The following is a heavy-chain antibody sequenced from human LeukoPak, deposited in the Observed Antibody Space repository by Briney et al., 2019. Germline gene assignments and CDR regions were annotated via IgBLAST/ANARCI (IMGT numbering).Heavy chain of an antibody. D-gene: IGHD5-18*01. Sequence: SETLSLTCTVSGASISSYYWSWIRQPPGKGLEWIGYINYSGSTNYSPSLKSRVTISVDTPKNQFSLKLNSVTAADTAVYYCAKGTSRYNYGTFDYWGQGTLVTVSS. V-gene: IGHV4-59*01. CDR3: AKGTSRYNYGTFDY. J-gene: IGHJ4*02. CDR2: INYSGST. CDR1: GASISSYY.